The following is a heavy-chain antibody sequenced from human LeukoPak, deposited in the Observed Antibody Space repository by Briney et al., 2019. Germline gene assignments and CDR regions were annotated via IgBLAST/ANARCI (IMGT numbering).Heavy chain of an antibody. CDR3: ALLAVASDFDY. V-gene: IGHV3-48*03. CDR2: IGSGGAIR. Sequence: GGSLRLSCAVSGFPFSVYEMNWVRQTPGKGLEWVSNIGSGGAIRHYSNSVKRRFSISRDNAENSLFLQMNSLRVEDTGIYYCALLAVASDFDYWGQGALVTVSS. D-gene: IGHD6-19*01. CDR1: GFPFSVYE. J-gene: IGHJ4*02.